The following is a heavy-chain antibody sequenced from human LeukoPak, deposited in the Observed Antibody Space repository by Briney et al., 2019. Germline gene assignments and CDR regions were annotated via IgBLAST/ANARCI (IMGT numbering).Heavy chain of an antibody. J-gene: IGHJ3*02. CDR3: ARDQALNIIVGVILGASDI. CDR1: GYTFTDYY. Sequence: ASVKVSCKASGYTFTDYYIHWVRQAPGRGLEWMGWINPNSGGTNYAQKFQGRVTVTRDTSISTAYMELSRLRSDDTAVYYCARDQALNIIVGVILGASDIWGHGTVVTVSS. D-gene: IGHD1-26*01. V-gene: IGHV1-2*02. CDR2: INPNSGGT.